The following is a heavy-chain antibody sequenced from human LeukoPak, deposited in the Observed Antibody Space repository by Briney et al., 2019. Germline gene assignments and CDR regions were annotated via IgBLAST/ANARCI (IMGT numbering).Heavy chain of an antibody. CDR2: SNPNSGGT. V-gene: IGHV1-2*02. CDR3: ARGDQYDSSGYKLAY. J-gene: IGHJ4*02. Sequence: ASVKVSFKGSGYTFTGYYMHWVRQGPGQGLEWMGGSNPNSGGTNYAQKFQGSVTLTTETSTSTPYIGLRRLRCDDTHVYYTARGDQYDSSGYKLAYWGKGTLVTVSS. CDR1: GYTFTGYY. D-gene: IGHD3-22*01.